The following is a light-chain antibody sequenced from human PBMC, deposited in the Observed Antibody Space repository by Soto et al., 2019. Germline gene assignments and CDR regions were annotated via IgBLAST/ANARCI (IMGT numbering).Light chain of an antibody. CDR3: CSYAGSFVV. CDR1: SSDVGCYNY. CDR2: DGS. V-gene: IGLV2-11*01. J-gene: IGLJ2*01. Sequence: QSALTQPRSVSGSPGQSVTISCTGTSSDVGCYNYVSWYQQHPGKAPKLMISDGSKRPSGGTDRFSGTKSGNTASLTISGVQSYDEADYFCCSYAGSFVVFGGGTKLTVL.